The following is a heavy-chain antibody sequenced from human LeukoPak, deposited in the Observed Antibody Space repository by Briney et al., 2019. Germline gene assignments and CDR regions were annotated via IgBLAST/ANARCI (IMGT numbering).Heavy chain of an antibody. J-gene: IGHJ4*02. D-gene: IGHD5-12*01. CDR1: GGSISSYY. CDR3: ARDQGSYDRRLDY. Sequence: SETLSLTCSVSGGSISSYYWSWIRQPPGKGLEWIGSIYYSGSTNYNLSLKSRVTISVDTSKNQFSLNLTSVTAADTAVYYCARDQGSYDRRLDYWGQGTLVTVSS. CDR2: IYYSGST. V-gene: IGHV4-59*01.